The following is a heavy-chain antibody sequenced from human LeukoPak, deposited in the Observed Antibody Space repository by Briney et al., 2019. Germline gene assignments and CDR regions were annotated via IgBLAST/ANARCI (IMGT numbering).Heavy chain of an antibody. Sequence: GGSLRLSCADSGFTFSDYSINWVRQAPGKGLEWVSYISSSSNTIYYADSVKGRFTISRDNAKSSLYLQMNNLRAEDTAVYYCVRDYTVYWYFDLWGRGTLVTVSS. D-gene: IGHD3-16*01. CDR3: VRDYTVYWYFDL. V-gene: IGHV3-48*01. CDR1: GFTFSDYS. J-gene: IGHJ2*01. CDR2: ISSSSNTI.